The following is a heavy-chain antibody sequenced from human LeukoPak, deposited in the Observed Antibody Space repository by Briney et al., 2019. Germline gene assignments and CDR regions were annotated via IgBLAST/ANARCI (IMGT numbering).Heavy chain of an antibody. CDR1: GGSISSYY. CDR3: ARRSYYYDSSGYFHQVRKYYYMDV. CDR2: IYTSGST. J-gene: IGHJ6*03. Sequence: SETLSLTCTVSGGSISSYYWSWIRQPAGKGLEWIGRIYTSGSTNYNPSLKSRVTMSVDTSKNQFSLKLSSVTAADTAVYYCARRSYYYDSSGYFHQVRKYYYMDVWGKGTTVTISS. V-gene: IGHV4-4*07. D-gene: IGHD3-22*01.